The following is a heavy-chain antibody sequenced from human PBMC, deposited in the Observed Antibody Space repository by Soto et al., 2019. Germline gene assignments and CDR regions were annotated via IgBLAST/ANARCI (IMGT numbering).Heavy chain of an antibody. CDR1: GFTFSSYS. Sequence: EVQLVESGGGLVKPGGSLRLSCAASGFTFSSYSMNWVRQAPGKGLEWVSSISSSSSYIYYADSVKGRFTISRDNAKNSXXLQMNSLRAEDTAVYYCAFFLTTVTTFGLGDAFDIWGQGTMVTVSS. D-gene: IGHD4-17*01. V-gene: IGHV3-21*01. J-gene: IGHJ3*02. CDR2: ISSSSSYI. CDR3: AFFLTTVTTFGLGDAFDI.